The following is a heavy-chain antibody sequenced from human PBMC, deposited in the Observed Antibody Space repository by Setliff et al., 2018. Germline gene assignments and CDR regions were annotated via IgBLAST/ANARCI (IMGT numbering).Heavy chain of an antibody. V-gene: IGHV3-30*02. J-gene: IGHJ1*01. CDR3: VRDSSADYYDNDYFKY. CDR1: GFTFSGYS. D-gene: IGHD2-21*02. CDR2: IRHDESDI. Sequence: GSLRLSCEASGFTFSGYSMHWVRQAPGKGLEWVAFIRHDESDIYYTNSVKGRFTVSRDNSKNTLYLQMNILRPEDTALYYCVRDSSADYYDNDYFKYWGQGALVTVSS.